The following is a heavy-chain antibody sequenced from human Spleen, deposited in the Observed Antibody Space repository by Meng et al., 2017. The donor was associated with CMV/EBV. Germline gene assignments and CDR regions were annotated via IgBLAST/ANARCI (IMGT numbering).Heavy chain of an antibody. D-gene: IGHD5-12*01. CDR1: GFTFSSYS. CDR3: TRDGVATGDY. V-gene: IGHV3-21*04. J-gene: IGHJ4*02. CDR2: ISSSSSYI. Sequence: GESLKISCAASGFTFSSYSMNWVRQAPGKGLEWVSSISSSSSYIYYADSVKGRFTISRDNAKNSLYLQMNSLRVEDTAFYYCTRDGVATGDYWGQGTLVTVSS.